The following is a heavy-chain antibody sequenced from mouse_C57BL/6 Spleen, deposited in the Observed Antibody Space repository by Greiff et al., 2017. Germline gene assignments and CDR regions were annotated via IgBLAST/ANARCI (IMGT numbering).Heavy chain of an antibody. Sequence: QVQLKQSGAELMKPGASVKLSCKATGYTFTGYWIEWVKQRPGHGLEWIGEILPGSGSTNYNEKFKGKATFTADTSSNTAYMQLSSLTTEYSAIYYCARSGYYGSSPAWFAYWGQGTLVTVSA. CDR3: ARSGYYGSSPAWFAY. D-gene: IGHD1-1*01. CDR1: GYTFTGYW. J-gene: IGHJ3*01. CDR2: ILPGSGST. V-gene: IGHV1-9*01.